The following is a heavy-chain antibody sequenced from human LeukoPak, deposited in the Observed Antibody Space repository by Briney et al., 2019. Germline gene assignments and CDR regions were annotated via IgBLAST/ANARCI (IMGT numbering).Heavy chain of an antibody. D-gene: IGHD1-14*01. Sequence: GGALRLSCLASGFTFSAYAIYWVRQAPGKGLEYVSGISNNGGSSFYADSVKGRFTISRENSKNTLHLKRSRLRAEETAVYYCVKITSVTAGDCWGQGTRLTVSS. V-gene: IGHV3-64D*09. CDR3: VKITSVTAGDC. CDR1: GFTFSAYA. CDR2: ISNNGGSS. J-gene: IGHJ4*02.